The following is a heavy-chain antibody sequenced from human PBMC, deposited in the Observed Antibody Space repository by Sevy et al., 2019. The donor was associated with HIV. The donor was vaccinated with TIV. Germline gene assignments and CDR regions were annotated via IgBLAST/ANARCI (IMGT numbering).Heavy chain of an antibody. J-gene: IGHJ4*02. V-gene: IGHV4-59*01. CDR2: IYYSGST. CDR1: RGSISTYY. D-gene: IGHD6-13*01. Sequence: SETLSLTCTVSRGSISTYYWTWIRQPPGKGLEWIGYIYYSGSTDYKPSLKSRVTMSIDTSKNQFSLKLRSVTAADTAVYYCTRGGPNQQQLDYFDYWGQGTLVTVSS. CDR3: TRGGPNQQQLDYFDY.